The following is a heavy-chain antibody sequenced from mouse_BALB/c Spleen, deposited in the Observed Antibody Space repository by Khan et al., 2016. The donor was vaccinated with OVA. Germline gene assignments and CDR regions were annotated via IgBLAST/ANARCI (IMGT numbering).Heavy chain of an antibody. Sequence: QVQLQQSGAELMKPGASVKISCKATGYTFSSYWIEWVKQRPGHGLEWIGEILPGSGRNNYNEKFKGKATFTADTSSNPAYMQLSSLTSEDSAVYYCARGNYYGSSSWFGYWGQGTLVTVSA. D-gene: IGHD1-1*01. J-gene: IGHJ3*01. CDR3: ARGNYYGSSSWFGY. CDR1: GYTFSSYW. CDR2: ILPGSGRN. V-gene: IGHV1-9*01.